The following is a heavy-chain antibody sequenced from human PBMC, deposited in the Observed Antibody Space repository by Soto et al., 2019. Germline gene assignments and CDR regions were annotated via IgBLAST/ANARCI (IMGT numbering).Heavy chain of an antibody. CDR2: IYYSGST. CDR1: GGSISSGGYY. V-gene: IGHV4-31*03. D-gene: IGHD5-18*01. CDR3: AREAHRGYSYGLDY. Sequence: SETLSLTCTVSGGSISSGGYYWSWIRQHPGKGLEWIGYIYYSGSTYYNPSLKSRVTISVDTFKNQFSLKLSSVTAADTAVYYCAREAHRGYSYGLDYWGQGTLVTVSS. J-gene: IGHJ4*02.